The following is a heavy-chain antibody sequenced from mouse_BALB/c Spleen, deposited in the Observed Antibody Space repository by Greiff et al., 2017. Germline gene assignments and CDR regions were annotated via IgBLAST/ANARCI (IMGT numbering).Heavy chain of an antibody. D-gene: IGHD1-1*01. J-gene: IGHJ2*01. CDR1: GYSITSGYS. Sequence: DVQLQESGPDLVKPSQSLSLTCTVTGYSITSGYSWHWIRQFPGNKLEWMGYIHYSGSTNYNPSLKSRISITRDTSKNQFFLQLNSVTTEDTATYYCAGYYYGSSSFDYWGQGTTLTVSS. V-gene: IGHV3-1*02. CDR3: AGYYYGSSSFDY. CDR2: IHYSGST.